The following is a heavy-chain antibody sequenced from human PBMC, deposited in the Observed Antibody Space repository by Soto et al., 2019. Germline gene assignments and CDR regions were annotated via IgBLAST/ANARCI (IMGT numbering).Heavy chain of an antibody. V-gene: IGHV4-39*01. CDR1: GGSISSSSYY. CDR3: ARHPVPSTADFDY. D-gene: IGHD4-17*01. J-gene: IGHJ4*02. CDR2: IYYSGST. Sequence: SETLSLTCTVSGGSISSSSYYWGWIRQPPGKGLEWIGSIYYSGSTYYNPSLKSRVTISVDTSKNQFSLKLSSVTAADTAVYYCARHPVPSTADFDYWGQGTLVTVSS.